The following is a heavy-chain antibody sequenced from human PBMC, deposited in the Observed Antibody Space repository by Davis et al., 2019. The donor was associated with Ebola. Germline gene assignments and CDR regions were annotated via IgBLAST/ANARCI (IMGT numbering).Heavy chain of an antibody. D-gene: IGHD2-15*01. CDR1: GFTVSSNY. J-gene: IGHJ5*02. Sequence: GESLKISCAASGFTVSSNYMSWVRQAPGKGLEWVSVIYSGGSTYYADSVKGRFTISRDNSKNTLYLQMNSLRSDDTAVYYCARDMGMVVAANWFDPWGQGTLVTVSS. V-gene: IGHV3-53*05. CDR2: IYSGGST. CDR3: ARDMGMVVAANWFDP.